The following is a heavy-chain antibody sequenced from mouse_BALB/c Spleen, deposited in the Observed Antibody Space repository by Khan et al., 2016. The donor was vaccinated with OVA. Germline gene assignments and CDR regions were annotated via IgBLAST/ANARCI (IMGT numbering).Heavy chain of an antibody. J-gene: IGHJ2*01. Sequence: QVQLKESGPGLVAPSQSLSITCTVSGFSLTDYGVSWIRQPPGKGLEWLGVIWGGGITYYNSALKSRLSISKDNSKSQVFLKMNSLQTDDTSMYYCAKHLILYPYYCDYWGQGTTRTVSS. CDR3: AKHLILYPYYCDY. CDR2: IWGGGIT. V-gene: IGHV2-6-5*01. D-gene: IGHD2-1*01. CDR1: GFSLTDYG.